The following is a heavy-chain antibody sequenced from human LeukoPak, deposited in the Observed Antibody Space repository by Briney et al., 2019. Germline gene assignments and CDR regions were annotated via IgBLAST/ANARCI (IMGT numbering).Heavy chain of an antibody. CDR3: ARGGSRHFDY. CDR1: GFSFSGYW. J-gene: IGHJ4*02. V-gene: IGHV3-7*01. CDR2: IKQDGGEN. Sequence: GGSLRLSCAASGFSFSGYWMSWVRQAPGKGLEWVANIKQDGGENYCVDSVKGRFTISRDNARNSLYLQMNSLRAEDTAVYYCARGGSRHFDYWGQGTLVIVSS. D-gene: IGHD3-16*01.